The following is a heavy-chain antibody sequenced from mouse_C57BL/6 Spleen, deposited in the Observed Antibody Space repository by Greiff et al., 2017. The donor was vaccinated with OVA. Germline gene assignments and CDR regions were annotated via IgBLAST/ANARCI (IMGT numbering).Heavy chain of an antibody. Sequence: VQLVESGPGLVQPSQSLSITCTVSGFSLTSYGVHWVRQPPGKGLEWLGVIWSGGSTDYNAAFISRLSISKDNSKSQVFFKMNSLQADDTAIYYCAKDYGSHYAMDYWGQGTSVTVSS. V-gene: IGHV2-4*01. CDR3: AKDYGSHYAMDY. J-gene: IGHJ4*01. D-gene: IGHD1-1*01. CDR2: IWSGGST. CDR1: GFSLTSYG.